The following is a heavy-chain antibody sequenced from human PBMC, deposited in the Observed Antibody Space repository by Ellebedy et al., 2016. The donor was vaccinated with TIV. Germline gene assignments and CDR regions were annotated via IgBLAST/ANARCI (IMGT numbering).Heavy chain of an antibody. V-gene: IGHV3-74*01. Sequence: GESLKISXATSGFDFSYYWMHWVRQAPGKGPVWVSRIHSDGSSTTYAESVKGRLTISRDNAKNTVYLQMYSLKTEDTAVYYCSRPRMNFGDFDYYAMDIWGQGTTVTVSS. CDR1: GFDFSYYW. CDR2: IHSDGSST. J-gene: IGHJ6*02. CDR3: SRPRMNFGDFDYYAMDI. D-gene: IGHD3/OR15-3a*01.